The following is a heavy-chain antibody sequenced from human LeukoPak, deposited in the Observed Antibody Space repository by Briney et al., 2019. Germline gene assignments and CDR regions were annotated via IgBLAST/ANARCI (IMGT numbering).Heavy chain of an antibody. J-gene: IGHJ6*02. CDR3: AKDPKDSSGYYFYYYYGMDV. CDR1: GFTFEDYG. Sequence: GGSLRLSCAASGFTFEDYGMTWVRHAPGKGLEWVSGINWNGGSTGYADSVKGRFTISRDNSKNSLYLQMNSLRTEDTALYYCAKDPKDSSGYYFYYYYGMDVWGQGTTVTVSS. CDR2: INWNGGST. V-gene: IGHV3-20*04. D-gene: IGHD3-22*01.